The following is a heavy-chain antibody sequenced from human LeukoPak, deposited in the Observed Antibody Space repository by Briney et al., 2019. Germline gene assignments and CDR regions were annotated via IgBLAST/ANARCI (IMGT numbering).Heavy chain of an antibody. CDR2: IFYSGST. V-gene: IGHV4-39*07. D-gene: IGHD4-23*01. CDR3: ARETPGGDYVDY. Sequence: SETLSLTCTVSGGSISSSSYYWGWIRQPPGKGLEWIGSIFYSGSTYYNPSLKSRVTISVDTSKNQFSLKLSSVTAADTAVYYCARETPGGDYVDYWGQGTLVTVSS. J-gene: IGHJ4*02. CDR1: GGSISSSSYY.